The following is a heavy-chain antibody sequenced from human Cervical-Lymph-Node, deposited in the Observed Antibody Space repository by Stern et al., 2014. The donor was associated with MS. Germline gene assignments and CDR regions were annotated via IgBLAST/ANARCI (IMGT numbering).Heavy chain of an antibody. D-gene: IGHD5-12*01. V-gene: IGHV3-30*04. CDR2: VSYDGGNK. Sequence: VQLLESGGGVVQPGRSLSLSCAASGFTFSTYAMHWVRQAPGQGLEWVAVVSYDGGNKSYADSVRGRFTISRDNSKNTLYLQMNSLRAEDTAVYYCAGAPLWWLRDYWGQGTLVTVSS. CDR1: GFTFSTYA. J-gene: IGHJ4*02. CDR3: AGAPLWWLRDY.